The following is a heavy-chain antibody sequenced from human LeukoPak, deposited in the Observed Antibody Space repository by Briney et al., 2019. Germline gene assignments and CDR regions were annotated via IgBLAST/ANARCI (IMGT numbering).Heavy chain of an antibody. D-gene: IGHD3-22*01. Sequence: GGSLRLSCAASGFTFSSYPMHWVRQAPGKGLEWVAVVSDDGNKKFDADFVKGRFTISRDNSKNTLYLQMNSLRGEYTAVYYCAGGLSDYYYTVGYWGQGTLVTVSS. CDR1: GFTFSSYP. V-gene: IGHV3-30*01. J-gene: IGHJ4*02. CDR3: AGGLSDYYYTVGY. CDR2: VSDDGNKK.